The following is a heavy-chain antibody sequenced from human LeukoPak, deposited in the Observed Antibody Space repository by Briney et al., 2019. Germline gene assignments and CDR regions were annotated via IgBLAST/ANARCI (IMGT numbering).Heavy chain of an antibody. V-gene: IGHV4-61*02. J-gene: IGHJ4*02. Sequence: SETLSLTCTVSGGSISSGTYYWSWIRQPAGKGLQWIGRINPSGSTNYNPSLKSRVTISVDTSRNLFSLRLSSVTAADTAVYYCARPYSGSYWGFDSWGQGTLVTVSS. D-gene: IGHD1-26*01. CDR1: GGSISSGTYY. CDR2: INPSGST. CDR3: ARPYSGSYWGFDS.